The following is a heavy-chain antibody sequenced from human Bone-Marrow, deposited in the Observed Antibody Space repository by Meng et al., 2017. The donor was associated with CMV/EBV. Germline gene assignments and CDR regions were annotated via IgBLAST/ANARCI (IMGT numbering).Heavy chain of an antibody. J-gene: IGHJ4*02. CDR3: ARTSPIFGVVTLDY. V-gene: IGHV4-61*01. CDR1: GGSVSSGSYY. CDR2: IYYSGSS. Sequence: SETLSLSCTVSGGSVSSGSYYWSWIRQPPGKGLEWIGYIYYSGSSNYNPSLKSRVTISVDTSKNQFPLKLSSVTAADTAVYYCARTSPIFGVVTLDYWGQGTLVTVSS. D-gene: IGHD3-3*01.